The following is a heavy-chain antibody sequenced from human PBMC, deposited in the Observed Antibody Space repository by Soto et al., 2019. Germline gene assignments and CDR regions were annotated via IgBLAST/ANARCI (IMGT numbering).Heavy chain of an antibody. J-gene: IGHJ4*02. CDR3: ARDYYYDSSGYYAGFDY. D-gene: IGHD3-22*01. CDR1: GFIFSSYA. V-gene: IGHV3-23*01. CDR2: ISGSSVST. Sequence: GSLRLSCAASGFIFSSYAMTWVRQAPGKGLEWVSAISGSSVSTYHADSVKGRFTISRDNSKNTLLLQMNSLRAEDTAAYYCARDYYYDSSGYYAGFDYWGQGTLVTVSS.